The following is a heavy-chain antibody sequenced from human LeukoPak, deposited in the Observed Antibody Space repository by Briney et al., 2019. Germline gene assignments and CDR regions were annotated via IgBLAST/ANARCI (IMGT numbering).Heavy chain of an antibody. D-gene: IGHD1-26*01. CDR2: ICSSGTT. CDR3: ARASIPGSDNWFDP. J-gene: IGHJ5*02. V-gene: IGHV4-59*11. Sequence: PSETLSLTCTVSGGSISSHYCSWIRQPPGKGLEWIGNICSSGTTNYNPSLKSRVTISVDTSKNQFSLKLTSVTAADTAVYYCARASIPGSDNWFDPWGQGTLVTVSS. CDR1: GGSISSHY.